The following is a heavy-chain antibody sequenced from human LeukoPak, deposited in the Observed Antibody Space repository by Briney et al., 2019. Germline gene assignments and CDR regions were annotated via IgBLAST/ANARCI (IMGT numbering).Heavy chain of an antibody. CDR1: GFTVSSNY. CDR3: ARDRWRGPGYSSSYSMDA. D-gene: IGHD4-23*01. Sequence: QPAGSLRLSCAASGFTVSSNYMSWVRQAPGKGLEWVAVIYSGGSTYYEHSVKGRFTISLDNSKNTRYLQMNSLGAEDTAVYYCARDRWRGPGYSSSYSMDACGKGDTGTVSS. J-gene: IGHJ6*04. V-gene: IGHV3-53*01. CDR2: IYSGGST.